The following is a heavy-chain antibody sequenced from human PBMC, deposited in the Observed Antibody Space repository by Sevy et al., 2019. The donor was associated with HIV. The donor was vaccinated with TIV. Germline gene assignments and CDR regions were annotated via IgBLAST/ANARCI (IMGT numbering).Heavy chain of an antibody. CDR3: ARDPGWGAIDY. D-gene: IGHD3-16*01. J-gene: IGHJ4*02. V-gene: IGHV3-7*01. Sequence: GGSLRLSCAASGFTFSSSWMAWVRQTPGKGLEWVATIKNDGIEKYYVDSVKGRHTISRDNANNSLYLQMNRLRADDTAIYYCARDPGWGAIDYSGQGILVTVSS. CDR2: IKNDGIEK. CDR1: GFTFSSSW.